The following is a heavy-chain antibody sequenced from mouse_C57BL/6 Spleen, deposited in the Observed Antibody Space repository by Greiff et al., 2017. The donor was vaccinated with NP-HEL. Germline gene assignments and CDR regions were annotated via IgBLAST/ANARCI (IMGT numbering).Heavy chain of an antibody. CDR1: GYTFTSYG. Sequence: QVQLQQSGAELARPGASVKLSCKASGYTFTSYGISWVKQRPGQGLEWIGEIYPRSGNTYYNEKFKGKATLTADKSSSTAYMELRSLTSEDSAVYFCAREGLGRAYWGQGTLVTVSA. CDR3: AREGLGRAY. D-gene: IGHD4-1*01. J-gene: IGHJ3*01. CDR2: IYPRSGNT. V-gene: IGHV1-81*01.